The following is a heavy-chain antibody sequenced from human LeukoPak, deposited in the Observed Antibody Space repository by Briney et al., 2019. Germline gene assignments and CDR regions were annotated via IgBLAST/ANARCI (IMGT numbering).Heavy chain of an antibody. V-gene: IGHV3-66*01. CDR1: GFTVSSNS. J-gene: IGHJ4*02. CDR3: ARDPYLYYFDY. CDR2: IYSGGST. D-gene: IGHD3-10*01. Sequence: GGSLRLSCAASGFTVSSNSMSWVRPAPGKGLEWVSVIYSGGSTYYTDSVKGRFTISRDDSKNTLYLQMNSLRAEDTAMYYCARDPYLYYFDYWGQGTLVTVSS.